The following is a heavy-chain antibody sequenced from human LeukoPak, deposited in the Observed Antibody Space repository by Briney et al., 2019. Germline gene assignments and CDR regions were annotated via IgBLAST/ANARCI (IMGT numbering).Heavy chain of an antibody. CDR2: INPNSGGT. Sequence: ASVKVSCKSSGYTFTGYNMQWLRQAPGRGLEWMGWINPNSGGTNYAQKFQGRVTMTRDTSISTVYMELSRLRSDDTAVYYCARDGHFDYWGQGTLVTVSS. CDR1: GYTFTGYN. CDR3: ARDGHFDY. J-gene: IGHJ4*02. V-gene: IGHV1-2*02.